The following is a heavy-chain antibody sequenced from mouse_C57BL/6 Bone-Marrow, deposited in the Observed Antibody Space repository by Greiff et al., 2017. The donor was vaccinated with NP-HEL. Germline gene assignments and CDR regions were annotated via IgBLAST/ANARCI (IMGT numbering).Heavy chain of an antibody. J-gene: IGHJ1*03. Sequence: DVKLQESGPGLVKPSQSLSLTCSVTGYSITSGYYWNWIRQFPGNKLEWMGYISYDGSNNYNPSLKNRISITRDTSKNQFFLKLNSVTTEDTATYYCARDRVLLLREAYFDVWGTGTTVTVSS. D-gene: IGHD1-1*01. CDR1: GYSITSGYY. V-gene: IGHV3-6*01. CDR2: ISYDGSN. CDR3: ARDRVLLLREAYFDV.